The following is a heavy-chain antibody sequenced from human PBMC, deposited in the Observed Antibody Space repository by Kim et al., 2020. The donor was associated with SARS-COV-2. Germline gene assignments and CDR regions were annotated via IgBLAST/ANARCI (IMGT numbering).Heavy chain of an antibody. V-gene: IGHV3-23*01. D-gene: IGHD2-8*01. CDR1: GFTFSSYA. CDR3: AKDRVLYSGKYYFDY. CDR2: ISGSGGST. J-gene: IGHJ4*02. Sequence: GGSLRLSCAASGFTFSSYAMSWVRQAPGKGLEWVSAISGSGGSTYYADSVKGRFTISRDNSKNTLYLQMNSLRAEDTAVYYCAKDRVLYSGKYYFDYWGQGTLVTVSS.